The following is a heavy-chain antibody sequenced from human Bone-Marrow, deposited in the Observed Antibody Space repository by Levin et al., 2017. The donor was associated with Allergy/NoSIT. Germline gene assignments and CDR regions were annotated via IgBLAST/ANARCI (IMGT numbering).Heavy chain of an antibody. D-gene: IGHD3-10*01. CDR2: IDWDGDR. Sequence: QTLSLTCTFSGFSLSTSRMRVSWLRQPPGKALEWLARIDWDGDRFYNTSLETRLTISKDTSNSQVVLTMTNMDPVDTATYYCARMEVPGNYLHFDYWGQGTPVTVSS. CDR3: ARMEVPGNYLHFDY. J-gene: IGHJ4*02. CDR1: GFSLSTSRMR. V-gene: IGHV2-70*04.